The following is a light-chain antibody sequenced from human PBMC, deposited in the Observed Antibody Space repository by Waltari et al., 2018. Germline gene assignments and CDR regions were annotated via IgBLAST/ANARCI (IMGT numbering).Light chain of an antibody. V-gene: IGKV3-15*01. J-gene: IGKJ4*01. CDR3: QQYKTWPFT. CDR2: GAS. CDR1: QNIINN. Sequence: EVVMTQSPATLSVFPGERVTLSGRASQNIINNLAWYQQKAGQAPRLLMYGASTRATGIPPGFSGSGSGTEFTLTISSLQSEHFAVYYCQQYKTWPFTFGGGTKVEIK.